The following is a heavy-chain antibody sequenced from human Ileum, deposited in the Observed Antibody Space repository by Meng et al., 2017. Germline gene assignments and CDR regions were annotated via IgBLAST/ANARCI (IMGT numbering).Heavy chain of an antibody. CDR3: ARHGGYSQDF. CDR2: ISHSGSA. CDR1: SGSISSNTY. V-gene: IGHV4-4*02. D-gene: IGHD4-23*01. J-gene: IGHJ4*02. Sequence: QVPLQESGPRLVGPSGALSLTFAVSSGSISSNTYWSWVRQPPGKGLEWIGQISHSGSAYYNPSLKSRVTMSVDKSKSQFSLMLTSVTAADTAIYYCARHGGYSQDFWGQGTLVTVSS.